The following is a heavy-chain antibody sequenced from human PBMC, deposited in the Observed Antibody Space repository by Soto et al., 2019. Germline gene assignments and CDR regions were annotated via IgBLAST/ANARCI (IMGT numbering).Heavy chain of an antibody. CDR2: ISSSSIYI. Sequence: WGSLRLSCAGSGFTFDDYTTSWVRQAPGKGLEWVSSISSSSIYIYYADSVKGRFTISRDNAKNSLYLQMNSLRAEDTAVYYCARSSPCTTTSCYSAAFDLWGQGTMVTVSS. CDR1: GFTFDDYT. D-gene: IGHD2-2*01. J-gene: IGHJ3*01. V-gene: IGHV3-21*01. CDR3: ARSSPCTTTSCYSAAFDL.